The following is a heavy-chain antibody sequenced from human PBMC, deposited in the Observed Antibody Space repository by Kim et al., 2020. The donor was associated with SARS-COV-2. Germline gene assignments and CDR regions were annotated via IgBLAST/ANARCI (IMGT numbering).Heavy chain of an antibody. D-gene: IGHD1-26*01. V-gene: IGHV3-23*01. CDR1: GFTFSSYA. CDR3: AVRGGLVGATPFDY. CDR2: ISGSGGST. J-gene: IGHJ4*02. Sequence: GGSLRLSCAASGFTFSSYAMSWVRQAPGKGLEWVSAISGSGGSTYYADSVKGRFTISRDNSKNTLYLQMNSLRAEDTAVYYCAVRGGLVGATPFDYWGQGTLVTVSS.